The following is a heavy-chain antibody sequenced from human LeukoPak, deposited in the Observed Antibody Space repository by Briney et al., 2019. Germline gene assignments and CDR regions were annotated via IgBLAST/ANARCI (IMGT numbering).Heavy chain of an antibody. J-gene: IGHJ6*02. Sequence: PSETLSLTCTVSGGSLSRYYWSWIRQPPGKGLEWIGYIYYSGSTNYNPSLKSRVTISLDTSKNQFSLKLSSVTAADTAVYYRARGELARRLSYFYYIMDVWGQGTTVTVSS. V-gene: IGHV4-59*08. CDR1: GGSLSRYY. D-gene: IGHD1-26*01. CDR3: ARGELARRLSYFYYIMDV. CDR2: IYYSGST.